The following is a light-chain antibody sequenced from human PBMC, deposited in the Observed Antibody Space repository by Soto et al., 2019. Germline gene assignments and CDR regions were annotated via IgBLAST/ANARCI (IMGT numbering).Light chain of an antibody. CDR1: HSISSY. CDR2: AAS. Sequence: DIQMTQSPSSLSASVGDRVTITCRASHSISSYLNWYQQQPGKAPKLLIYAASSLQSGVPSRLSGSGSGTDFTLTISSLQPEDFATYYCQQSYSSPLMYTFGQGTKLEIK. CDR3: QQSYSSPLMYT. J-gene: IGKJ2*01. V-gene: IGKV1-39*01.